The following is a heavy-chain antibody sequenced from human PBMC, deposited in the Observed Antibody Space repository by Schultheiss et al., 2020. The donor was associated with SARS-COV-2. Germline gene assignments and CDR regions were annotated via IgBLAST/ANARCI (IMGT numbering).Heavy chain of an antibody. CDR2: INPNSGGT. Sequence: ASVKVSCKASGYTFTGYYMHWVRQAPGQGLEWMGWINPNSGGTNYAQKFQGRVTMTRNTSISTAYMELSSLRSEDTAVYYCARMNSVIDLDYWGQGTLVTVSS. CDR1: GYTFTGYY. V-gene: IGHV1-2*02. CDR3: ARMNSVIDLDY. D-gene: IGHD2-21*01. J-gene: IGHJ4*02.